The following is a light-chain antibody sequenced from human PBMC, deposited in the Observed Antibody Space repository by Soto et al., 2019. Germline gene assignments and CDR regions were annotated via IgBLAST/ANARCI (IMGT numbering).Light chain of an antibody. J-gene: IGKJ2*01. V-gene: IGKV4-1*01. CDR3: QQYYSSPPT. CDR2: WAS. Sequence: DIVLTQSPDSLTVSLGERATINCKSSQSVLYSSYNENHLAWYQQKPGQPPKLLIHWASTRESGVPDRFSGSGSGTDFTLTISSLQAEDVAVYYCQQYYSSPPTFGQGTKLEIK. CDR1: QSVLYSSYNENH.